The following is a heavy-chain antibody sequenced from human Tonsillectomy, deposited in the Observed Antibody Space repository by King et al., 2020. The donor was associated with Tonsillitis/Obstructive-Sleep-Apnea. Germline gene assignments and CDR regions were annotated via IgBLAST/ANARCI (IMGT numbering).Heavy chain of an antibody. D-gene: IGHD2-15*01. CDR2: IYHSGST. Sequence: QLQESGPGLVKPSGTLSLTCAVSSGSISSSNWWSWVRQPPGKGLEWIGEIYHSGSTNYNPSLKSRITISVDKSKNQFSLKLTSVTAADTAVYYCARGSRTLVWYFDLWGRGTLVTVSS. CDR3: ARGSRTLVWYFDL. CDR1: SGSISSSNW. J-gene: IGHJ2*01. V-gene: IGHV4-4*02.